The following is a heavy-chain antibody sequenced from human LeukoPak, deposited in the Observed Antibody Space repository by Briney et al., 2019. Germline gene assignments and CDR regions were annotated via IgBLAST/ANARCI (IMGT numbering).Heavy chain of an antibody. V-gene: IGHV3-30-3*01. CDR3: AKVARPRSSLAPFDY. Sequence: GRSLRLSCAASGFTFSSYAMHWVRQAPGKGLEWVAVISYDGSNKYYADSVKGRFTISRDNSKNTLYLQMNSLRAEDTAVYYCAKVARPRSSLAPFDYWGQGTLVTVSS. CDR2: ISYDGSNK. CDR1: GFTFSSYA. D-gene: IGHD3-3*02. J-gene: IGHJ4*02.